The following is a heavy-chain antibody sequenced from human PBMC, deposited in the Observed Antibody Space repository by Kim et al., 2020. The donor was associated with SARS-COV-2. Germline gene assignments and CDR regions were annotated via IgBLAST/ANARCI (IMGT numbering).Heavy chain of an antibody. V-gene: IGHV3-74*01. J-gene: IGHJ6*02. D-gene: IGHD2-2*01. CDR1: GFIFSDYW. CDR3: VRGPHCSSTSCYVYLFYPMDV. Sequence: GGSLRLSCVASGFIFSDYWMHWVRQLPGKGLVWVSRINRDGSVAYYADSVKGRFTISRDNTKNTLYLQLNSLSAEDTGTYYCVRGPHCSSTSCYVYLFYPMDVWGQGTTVTVSS. CDR2: INRDGSVA.